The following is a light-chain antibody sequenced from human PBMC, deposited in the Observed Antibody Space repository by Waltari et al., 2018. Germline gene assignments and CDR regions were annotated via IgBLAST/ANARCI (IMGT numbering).Light chain of an antibody. V-gene: IGLV2-11*02. J-gene: IGLJ2*01. CDR2: DVD. CDR3: CSYAGRYTSV. Sequence: QSALTQPRPVSWSPGQSVPLSCTGTSSAICVFNYSSWYQQHPRKAPKLVIYDVDKRPSGVPDRFSGSKAGNTASLTISGLQTDDDADYYCCSYAGRYTSVFGRGTRVTVL. CDR1: SSAICVFNY.